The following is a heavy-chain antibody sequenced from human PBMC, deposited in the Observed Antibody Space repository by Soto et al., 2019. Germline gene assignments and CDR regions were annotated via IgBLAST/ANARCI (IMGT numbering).Heavy chain of an antibody. Sequence: SVKVSCKASGGTFSSYAISWVRQAPGQGLEWMGGIIPIFGTANYAQKFQGRVTITADESTSTAYMELSSLRSEDTAVYYCARPVRVSSPIDYWGQGTLVTVSS. CDR3: ARPVRVSSPIDY. CDR2: IIPIFGTA. CDR1: GGTFSSYA. V-gene: IGHV1-69*13. J-gene: IGHJ4*02. D-gene: IGHD6-13*01.